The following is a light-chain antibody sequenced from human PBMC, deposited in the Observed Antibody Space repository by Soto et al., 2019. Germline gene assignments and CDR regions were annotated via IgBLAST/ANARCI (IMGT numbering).Light chain of an antibody. J-gene: IGKJ1*01. CDR3: QHYNNWPPWT. CDR2: GAF. Sequence: EIVMTQSPATLSVSPGERATLSCRASLSVSNNLAWYQQKPGQAPRLLIYGAFTRATGIPARFSGSGSGTEFTLTISSLQSEDFAIYYCQHYNNWPPWTFGQGTKVDIK. V-gene: IGKV3D-15*01. CDR1: LSVSNN.